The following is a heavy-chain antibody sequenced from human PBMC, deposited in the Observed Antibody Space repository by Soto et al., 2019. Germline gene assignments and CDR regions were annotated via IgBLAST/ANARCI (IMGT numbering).Heavy chain of an antibody. V-gene: IGHV3-33*01. CDR1: GFTFSSYG. CDR2: IWYDGSNK. CDR3: ARDEVVYYDSSGYYYPYAFDI. J-gene: IGHJ3*02. Sequence: SLRLSCAASGFTFSSYGMHWVRQAPGKGLEWVAVIWYDGSNKYYADSVKGRFTISRDNSKNTLYLQMNSLRAEDTAVYYCARDEVVYYDSSGYYYPYAFDIWGQGTMVTVSS. D-gene: IGHD3-22*01.